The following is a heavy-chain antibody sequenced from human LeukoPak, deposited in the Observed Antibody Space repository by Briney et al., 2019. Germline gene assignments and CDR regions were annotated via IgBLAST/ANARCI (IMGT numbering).Heavy chain of an antibody. J-gene: IGHJ4*02. CDR1: GGSVSSGSYY. D-gene: IGHD3-22*01. Sequence: SQTLSLTCTVSGGSVSSGSYYWSWIRQPAGKGLEWIGHIYPTGSTNYNPSLKSRVTISVDTSKNQFSLKLSSVTAADTAVYYCARKPIVNSAWYYFDYWGQGTLVTVSS. CDR2: IYPTGST. V-gene: IGHV4-61*09. CDR3: ARKPIVNSAWYYFDY.